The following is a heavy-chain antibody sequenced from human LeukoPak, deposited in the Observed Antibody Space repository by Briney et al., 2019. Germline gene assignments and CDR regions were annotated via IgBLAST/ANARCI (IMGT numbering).Heavy chain of an antibody. D-gene: IGHD6-19*01. CDR1: GGSISSSSYY. V-gene: IGHV4-39*01. Sequence: KPSETLSLTCTVSGGSISSSSYYWGWIRQSPGKGLEWIGSIYYSGSTYYNPSLKSRVTISVDTSKNQFSLKLSSVTAADTAVYYCARLGRGSGWYSHPFGEYFQHWGQGTLVTVSS. CDR2: IYYSGST. CDR3: ARLGRGSGWYSHPFGEYFQH. J-gene: IGHJ1*01.